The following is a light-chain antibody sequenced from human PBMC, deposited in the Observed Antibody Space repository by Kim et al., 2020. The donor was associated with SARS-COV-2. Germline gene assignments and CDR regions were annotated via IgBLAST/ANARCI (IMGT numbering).Light chain of an antibody. J-gene: IGKJ4*01. CDR2: GAS. CDR1: QSVSSNY. CDR3: QQYDSSPLT. Sequence: EIVLTQSPGTLSLSPGERATLSCRASQSVSSNYLAWYQQQPGQAPRLLNYGASSRATGIPDRFSGSESGTDFTLTISRLQSEDFAVYYCQQYDSSPLTFGGGTKVDIK. V-gene: IGKV3-20*01.